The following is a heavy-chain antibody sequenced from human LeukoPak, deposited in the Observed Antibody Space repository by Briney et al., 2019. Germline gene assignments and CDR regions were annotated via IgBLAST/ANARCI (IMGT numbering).Heavy chain of an antibody. Sequence: GGSLRLSCAASGFTFSSYAMGWVRQAPGKGLEWVGHIKSKVDGGTPDYVAPVKGRFTISRDDSRNTLYLQMSSLNTEDTAVYYCTTRSPARYCSDGACYSSADYWGQGTLVTVSS. CDR3: TTRSPARYCSDGACYSSADY. D-gene: IGHD2-15*01. CDR2: IKSKVDGGTP. CDR1: GFTFSSYA. J-gene: IGHJ4*02. V-gene: IGHV3-15*01.